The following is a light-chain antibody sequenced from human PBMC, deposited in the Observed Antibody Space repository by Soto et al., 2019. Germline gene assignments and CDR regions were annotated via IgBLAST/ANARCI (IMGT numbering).Light chain of an antibody. CDR2: AAS. CDR1: QSISSY. V-gene: IGKV1-39*01. Sequence: DIQMTQSPSSLSASVGDRVTITCRASQSISSYLNWYQQKPGKAPKLLIYAASSLQSGVPSRFSVSGSGTDCTLTISSLQPEDFATYYCQQSYSTPGTCGTGTKVDIK. J-gene: IGKJ3*01. CDR3: QQSYSTPGT.